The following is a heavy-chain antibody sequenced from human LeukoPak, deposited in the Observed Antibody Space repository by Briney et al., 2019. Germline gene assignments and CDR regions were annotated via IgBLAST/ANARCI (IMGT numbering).Heavy chain of an antibody. CDR1: GASIGSSDYY. CDR3: ARDCSGGSCYGAFDI. J-gene: IGHJ3*02. D-gene: IGHD2-15*01. V-gene: IGHV4-30-4*01. Sequence: SETLSLTCTVSGASIGSSDYYWSWIRQPPGKGLEWIGYIYDSGSTYYNPSLKSRITISVDTSENRFSLKLSSVTATDTAVYYCARDCSGGSCYGAFDIWGQETMVTVSS. CDR2: IYDSGST.